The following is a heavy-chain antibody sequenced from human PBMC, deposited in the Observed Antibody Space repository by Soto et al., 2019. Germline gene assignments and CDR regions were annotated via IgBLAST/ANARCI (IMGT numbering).Heavy chain of an antibody. Sequence: ASVKVSCKASGYTFNSYDINWVRQATGQGLEWMGWMNPNSGNTGYAQKFQGRVTMTRNTSISTAYMELSSLRSEDTAVYYCARVFSIAVAGPDYWRQGTLVTVSS. D-gene: IGHD6-19*01. CDR2: MNPNSGNT. J-gene: IGHJ4*02. V-gene: IGHV1-8*01. CDR1: GYTFNSYD. CDR3: ARVFSIAVAGPDY.